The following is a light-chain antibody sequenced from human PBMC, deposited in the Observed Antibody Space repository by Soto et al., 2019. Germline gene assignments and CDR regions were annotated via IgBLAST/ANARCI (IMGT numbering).Light chain of an antibody. Sequence: DIQMTQSPSSLSASVGDRVTISCRASERISDYLAWYQQKPGKAPKLLINTASSLRSGVPSRFSGSGSGTDFTLTFDSLQPEDFATYFCQQTNTAPWTFGQGTKVEIK. CDR3: QQTNTAPWT. J-gene: IGKJ1*01. V-gene: IGKV1-39*01. CDR2: TAS. CDR1: ERISDY.